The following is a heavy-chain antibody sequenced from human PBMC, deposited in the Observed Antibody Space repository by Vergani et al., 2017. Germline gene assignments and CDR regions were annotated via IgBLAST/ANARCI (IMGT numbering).Heavy chain of an antibody. CDR1: GYTFTGDY. CDR3: ARGRFGELDYYYGMDV. J-gene: IGHJ6*02. V-gene: IGHV1-2*02. D-gene: IGHD3-10*01. Sequence: QVQLVQSGAEVKKPGASVKVSCKASGYTFTGDYMHWVRKAHGQGLEWMGGINPNSGGTNYAQKFKGRVTMTSDTSSSTADMELSRLRSDDTAVYYCARGRFGELDYYYGMDVWGQGTTVTVSS. CDR2: INPNSGGT.